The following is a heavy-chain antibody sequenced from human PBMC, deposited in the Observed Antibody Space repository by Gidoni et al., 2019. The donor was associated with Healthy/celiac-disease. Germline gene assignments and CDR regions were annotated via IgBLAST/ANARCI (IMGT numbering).Heavy chain of an antibody. D-gene: IGHD3-10*01. CDR1: GYHFPDYY. V-gene: IGHV1-69-2*01. CDR3: ARAPKEIAPGGYFDY. Sequence: EVQLVQSGAQLKKPGATVKISCKVSGYHFPDYYMHWVQQAPGKGLEWMGLVDPEDGETIYAEKFQGRVTITADTSTDTAYMELSSLRSEDTAVYYCARAPKEIAPGGYFDYWGQGTLVTVSS. CDR2: VDPEDGET. J-gene: IGHJ4*02.